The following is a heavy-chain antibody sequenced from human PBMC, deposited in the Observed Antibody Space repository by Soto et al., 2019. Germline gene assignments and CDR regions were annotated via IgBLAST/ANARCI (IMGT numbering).Heavy chain of an antibody. V-gene: IGHV3-7*04. Sequence: EVQLVESGGGLVQPVGSLRLSCAASGFTFSSYWMSWVRQAPGKGLEWVANIKQDGSEKYYVDSVKGRFTISRDNAKNSLYLQMNSLRAEDTAVYYCARARADYYDSSGYPLGYWGQGTLVTVSS. CDR1: GFTFSSYW. CDR3: ARARADYYDSSGYPLGY. D-gene: IGHD3-22*01. J-gene: IGHJ4*02. CDR2: IKQDGSEK.